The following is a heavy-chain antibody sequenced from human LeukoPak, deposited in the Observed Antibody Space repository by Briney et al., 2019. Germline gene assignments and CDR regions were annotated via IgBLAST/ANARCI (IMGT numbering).Heavy chain of an antibody. Sequence: KPSETLSLTCAVYGGSFSGYYWSWIRRPPGKGLEWIGEINHSGSTNYNPSLKSRVTISVDTSKNQFSLKLSSVTAADTAVYYCARSDGYNLDAFDIWGQGTMVTVSS. J-gene: IGHJ3*02. CDR1: GGSFSGYY. D-gene: IGHD5-24*01. CDR2: INHSGST. CDR3: ARSDGYNLDAFDI. V-gene: IGHV4-34*01.